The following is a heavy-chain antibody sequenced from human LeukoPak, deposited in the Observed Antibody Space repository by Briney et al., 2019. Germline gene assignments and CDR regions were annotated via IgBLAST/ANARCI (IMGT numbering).Heavy chain of an antibody. CDR1: GFTFSSHG. V-gene: IGHV3-33*01. J-gene: IGHJ4*02. Sequence: PGRSLRLSCVAPGFTFSSHGMHWVRQAPGKGLEWVAVIWYDGSHGYYPDSVKGRFTISRDNSKNTLFLQMDSLRVDDTAVYYCVRDNAAADGALDYWGQGSLVTVSS. CDR2: IWYDGSHG. CDR3: VRDNAAADGALDY. D-gene: IGHD5-24*01.